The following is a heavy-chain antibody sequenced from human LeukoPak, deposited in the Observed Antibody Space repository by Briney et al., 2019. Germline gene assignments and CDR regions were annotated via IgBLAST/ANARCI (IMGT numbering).Heavy chain of an antibody. D-gene: IGHD3-16*01. CDR3: AREGGGFDY. V-gene: IGHV3-21*06. Sequence: GGSLRLSCAASGFTFSTYHMHWVRQAPGKGLEWVSSISYIDGYTYYADSVKGRFTTSRDIAKSSIYLQMNSLRDEDTAVYYCAREGGGFDYWGQGTLATVSS. CDR1: GFTFSTYH. J-gene: IGHJ4*02. CDR2: ISYIDGYT.